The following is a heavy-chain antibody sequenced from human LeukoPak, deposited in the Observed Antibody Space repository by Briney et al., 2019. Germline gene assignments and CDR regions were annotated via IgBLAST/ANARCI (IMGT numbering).Heavy chain of an antibody. Sequence: PGGSLRLSCAASGFTFSSYGMPWVLQAPGKGLEWVAFIRYDGSNKYYADSVKGRFTISRDNSKNTLYLQMNSLRAEDTAVYYCAKQGGGNNWFDPWGQGTLVTVSS. CDR3: AKQGGGNNWFDP. V-gene: IGHV3-30*02. J-gene: IGHJ5*02. CDR2: IRYDGSNK. D-gene: IGHD2-15*01. CDR1: GFTFSSYG.